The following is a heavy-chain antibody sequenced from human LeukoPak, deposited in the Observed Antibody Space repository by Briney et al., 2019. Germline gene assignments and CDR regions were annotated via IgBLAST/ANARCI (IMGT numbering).Heavy chain of an antibody. CDR2: IYYSGST. D-gene: IGHD3-16*01. CDR3: ARNYWGVLAY. V-gene: IGHV4-59*08. CDR1: GGSISSYY. J-gene: IGHJ4*02. Sequence: SETLSLTCTVSGGSISSYYWRWIRQPPGKGLEWIGYIYYSGSTNYNPSLKSRVTISVDTSKNQFSLKLSSVTAADTAVYYCARNYWGVLAYWGQGTLVTVSS.